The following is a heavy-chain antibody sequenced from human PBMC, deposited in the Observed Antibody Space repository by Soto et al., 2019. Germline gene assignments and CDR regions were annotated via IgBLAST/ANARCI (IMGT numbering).Heavy chain of an antibody. D-gene: IGHD2-15*01. V-gene: IGHV3-23*01. J-gene: IGHJ2*01. Sequence: EVQLLESGGGLVKPGGSLRLSGAASGFTFSKYAMSWVRLAPGKGLEWVSSISANGGITDYADSVKGRFTISRDNFQNILSLQMDSLTGDDTALYFCAKDKYTDSVRKVWFFDYWGRGTLVTVSS. CDR1: GFTFSKYA. CDR3: AKDKYTDSVRKVWFFDY. CDR2: ISANGGIT.